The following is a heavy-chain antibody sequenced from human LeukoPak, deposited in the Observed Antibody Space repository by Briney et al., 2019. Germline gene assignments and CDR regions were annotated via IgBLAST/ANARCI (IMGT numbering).Heavy chain of an antibody. J-gene: IGHJ4*02. CDR3: ARDTITMVRGITGMGY. D-gene: IGHD3-10*01. Sequence: GGSLRLSCAASGFTFSSYRMNWGRQAPGKGLEWVSSINSSNGYIYYADSVKGRFSISIDNAKNSLDLQMNSLRAEDTAVYYCARDTITMVRGITGMGYWGQGTLVTVSS. V-gene: IGHV3-21*01. CDR2: INSSNGYI. CDR1: GFTFSSYR.